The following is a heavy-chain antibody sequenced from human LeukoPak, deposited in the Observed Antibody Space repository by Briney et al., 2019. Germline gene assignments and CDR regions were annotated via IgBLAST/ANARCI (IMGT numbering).Heavy chain of an antibody. V-gene: IGHV1-8*01. Sequence: ASVKVSCKASGYAFTSYDINWVRQATGQGLEWMGWMNPNSGNTGYAQKFQGRVTMTRNTSISTAYMELSSLRSEDTAVYYCARGRRTCSSTSCYGNDAFDIWGQGTMVTVSS. CDR3: ARGRRTCSSTSCYGNDAFDI. D-gene: IGHD2-2*01. J-gene: IGHJ3*02. CDR1: GYAFTSYD. CDR2: MNPNSGNT.